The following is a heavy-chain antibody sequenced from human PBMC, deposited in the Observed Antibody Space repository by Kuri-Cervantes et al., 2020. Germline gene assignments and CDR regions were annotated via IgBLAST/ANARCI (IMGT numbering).Heavy chain of an antibody. CDR1: GFTFSNYG. Sequence: GGSLRLSCAASGFTFSNYGTHWVRQAPGKGLEWVAFVRYDGSNTYYVDSVKGRFTISRGNSKNTLYLQMNSLRAGDTAVYYCARAEAREGAFDIWGQGTMVTVSS. CDR2: VRYDGSNT. J-gene: IGHJ3*02. CDR3: ARAEAREGAFDI. D-gene: IGHD1-26*01. V-gene: IGHV3-30*02.